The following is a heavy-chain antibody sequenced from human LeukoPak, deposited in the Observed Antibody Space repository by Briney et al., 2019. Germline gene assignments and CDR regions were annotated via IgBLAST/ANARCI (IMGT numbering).Heavy chain of an antibody. D-gene: IGHD5-12*01. CDR2: IKQDGSEK. CDR1: GFTFSSYW. Sequence: GGSLRLSCAASGFTFSSYWMSWVRQAPGKGLEWVANIKQDGSEKYYADSVKGRFTISRDNSKNTLYLQMNSLRAEDTAVYYCAKDLGGYLKKPGSAFDYWGQGTLVTVSS. V-gene: IGHV3-7*01. CDR3: AKDLGGYLKKPGSAFDY. J-gene: IGHJ4*02.